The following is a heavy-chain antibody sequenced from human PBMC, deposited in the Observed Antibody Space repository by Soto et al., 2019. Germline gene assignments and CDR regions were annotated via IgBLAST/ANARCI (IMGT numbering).Heavy chain of an antibody. D-gene: IGHD3-3*01. CDR1: GFPFTTSGEG. CDR2: IYWDEVQ. CDR3: AHSLSVFGVITQTWFDP. Sequence: QITLKESGPTLVKPTQTLTLTCALSGFPFTTSGEGVAWIRQPPGKALEWLALIYWDEVQRYSPSLRNRLTTPKATSTKQVVLRMTDMHPVDTATYYCAHSLSVFGVITQTWFDPWGPGTLVTVSS. J-gene: IGHJ5*02. V-gene: IGHV2-5*02.